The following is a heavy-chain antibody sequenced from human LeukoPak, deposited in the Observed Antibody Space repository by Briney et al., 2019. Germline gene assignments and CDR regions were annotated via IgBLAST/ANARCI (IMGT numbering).Heavy chain of an antibody. V-gene: IGHV3-9*01. J-gene: IGHJ4*02. CDR2: ISWNSGSI. CDR3: ARAPTISNYYTECYFDY. Sequence: GGSLRLSCAASGFTFDDYAMHWVRQAPGKGLEWVSGISWNSGSIGYADSVKGRFTISRDNAKNSLYLQMNSLRAEDTAVYYCARAPTISNYYTECYFDYWGQGTLVTVSS. D-gene: IGHD3-22*01. CDR1: GFTFDDYA.